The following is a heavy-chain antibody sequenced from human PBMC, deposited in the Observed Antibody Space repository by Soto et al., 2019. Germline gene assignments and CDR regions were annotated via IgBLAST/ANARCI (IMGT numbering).Heavy chain of an antibody. CDR1: GFTVSSSY. Sequence: EVQLVESGGSLIQPGGSLRLSCAASGFTVSSSYMSWVRQAPGQGLEWVLVIYSGGSTYYADSVKGRFTISRDNSKNTLYLQINSLRAEDTAVYYCARAPGSSGYSDYFDYRGQGTLVTVSS. CDR2: IYSGGST. CDR3: ARAPGSSGYSDYFDY. V-gene: IGHV3-53*01. J-gene: IGHJ4*02. D-gene: IGHD3-22*01.